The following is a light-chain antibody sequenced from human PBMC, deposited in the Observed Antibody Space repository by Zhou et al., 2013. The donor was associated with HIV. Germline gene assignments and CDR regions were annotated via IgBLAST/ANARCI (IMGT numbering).Light chain of an antibody. CDR1: QSLLDSDDGNTY. CDR2: SLS. Sequence: DIVMTQTPLSLPVTPGEPASISCKSSQSLLDSDDGNTYLDWYLQKPGQSPQLLIYSLSYRASGVPDRFSGSGSGTEFTLKISRVEAAVYYCMQALQTLFTFGPGTKVEYQT. CDR3: MQALQTLFT. V-gene: IGKV2-40*01. J-gene: IGKJ3*01.